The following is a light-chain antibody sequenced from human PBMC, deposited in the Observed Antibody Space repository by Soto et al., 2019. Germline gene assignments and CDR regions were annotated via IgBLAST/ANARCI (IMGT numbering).Light chain of an antibody. Sequence: QSALTQPASVSGSPGQSITISCTGTSGDIDSFNYVSWYQQHPGKAPKVMIYDVSNRPSGVSNRFSGSKSGNTASLTISGLQAEDGADYYCVSYSTSSTDVLFGGGTKVTVL. V-gene: IGLV2-14*01. CDR1: SGDIDSFNY. CDR2: DVS. CDR3: VSYSTSSTDVL. J-gene: IGLJ2*01.